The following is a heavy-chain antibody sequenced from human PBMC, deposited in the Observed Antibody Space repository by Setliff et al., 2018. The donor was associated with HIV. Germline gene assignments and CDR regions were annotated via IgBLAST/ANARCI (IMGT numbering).Heavy chain of an antibody. Sequence: ASVKVSCKPSGYSFTNHYMHWVRQAPGQGLEWMGVINPTGGSTRNTQKFQSRVAMTRDTSTSTVYMELSSLRSEDTAVYYCASAGAWQRNALDIWGQGTMGT. CDR1: GYSFTNHY. CDR3: ASAGAWQRNALDI. J-gene: IGHJ3*02. CDR2: INPTGGST. D-gene: IGHD5-12*01. V-gene: IGHV1-46*01.